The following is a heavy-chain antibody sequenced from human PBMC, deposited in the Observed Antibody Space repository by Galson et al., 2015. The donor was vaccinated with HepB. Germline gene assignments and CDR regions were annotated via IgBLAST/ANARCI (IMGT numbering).Heavy chain of an antibody. CDR2: INPNTGDT. Sequence: SVKVSCKASGYTFTGYYIKWVRQAPGQGLEWMGWINPNTGDTNYAQTFRGRVTMTRDTSINTVYMELSRLSTDDTAVYYCAREFTPTAAVFDFWGQGTMVTVSS. CDR1: GYTFTGYY. J-gene: IGHJ3*01. CDR3: AREFTPTAAVFDF. V-gene: IGHV1-2*02. D-gene: IGHD2-2*01.